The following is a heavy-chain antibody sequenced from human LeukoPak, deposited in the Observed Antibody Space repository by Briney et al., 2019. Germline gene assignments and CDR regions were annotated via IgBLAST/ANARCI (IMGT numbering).Heavy chain of an antibody. D-gene: IGHD2-2*01. CDR3: ASAPYYCSSTSCSFDY. V-gene: IGHV3-21*01. Sequence: GGSLRLSCAASGFTFSSYGMHWVRQAPGKGLEWVSSISSSSSYIYYADSVKGRFTISRDNAKNSLYLQMNSLRAEDTAVYYCASAPYYCSSTSCSFDYWGQGTLVTVSS. CDR2: ISSSSSYI. J-gene: IGHJ4*02. CDR1: GFTFSSYG.